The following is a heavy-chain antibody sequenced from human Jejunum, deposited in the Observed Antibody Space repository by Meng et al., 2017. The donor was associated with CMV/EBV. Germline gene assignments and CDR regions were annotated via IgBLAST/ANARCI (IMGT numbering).Heavy chain of an antibody. J-gene: IGHJ2*01. CDR3: ARGIYGDYVLPLYWYFDL. CDR2: INHSGST. CDR1: GSVSAYY. Sequence: GSVSAYYWSWIRQPPGKGLEWIGEINHSGSTYYSSSLKSRVTISLDTSKNQFSLKLSSVTAADTAVYYCARGIYGDYVLPLYWYFDLWGRGTLVTVSS. V-gene: IGHV4-34*01. D-gene: IGHD4-17*01.